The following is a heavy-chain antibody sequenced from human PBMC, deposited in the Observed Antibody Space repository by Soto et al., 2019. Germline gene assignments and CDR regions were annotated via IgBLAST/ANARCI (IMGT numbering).Heavy chain of an antibody. CDR2: IYYSGST. D-gene: IGHD3-22*01. CDR3: ARHRVVTPDWFDP. Sequence: PYETLSLTCPFSGCSISSSIYYLGWIRQPPGKGLEWIGSIYYSGSTYYNPSLKSRVTISVDTSKNQFSLKLSSVTAADTAVYYCARHRVVTPDWFDPWGQGTLVTVSS. CDR1: GCSISSSIYY. J-gene: IGHJ5*02. V-gene: IGHV4-39*01.